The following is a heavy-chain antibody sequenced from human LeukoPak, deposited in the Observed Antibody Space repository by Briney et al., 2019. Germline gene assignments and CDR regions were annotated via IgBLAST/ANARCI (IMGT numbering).Heavy chain of an antibody. J-gene: IGHJ4*02. CDR1: GFTFSSYT. D-gene: IGHD6-19*01. V-gene: IGHV3-23*01. CDR3: AKLPVAGLYFDY. CDR2: ISGSGGRT. Sequence: GGSLRLSCAASGFTFSSYTMTWVRQAPGKGLEWISAISGSGGRTYYVDSVKGRFTISRDNSKNTLYLQMNSLRVEDTAAYYCAKLPVAGLYFDYWGQGTLVTVSS.